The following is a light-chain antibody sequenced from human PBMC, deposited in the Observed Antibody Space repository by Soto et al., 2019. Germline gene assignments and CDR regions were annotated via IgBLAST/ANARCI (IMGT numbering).Light chain of an antibody. CDR3: QYLGA. CDR2: GAS. V-gene: IGKV3-15*01. J-gene: IGKJ2*01. CDR1: QNIGNT. Sequence: EMDMTQSPATLSVSPGEGATLSCRAAQNIGNTLGWYQQRPGQAPRLLIYGASIRATGIPAGFSGSGSGTEFTLTISSLQPEDSATYYCQYLGAFGQGTKLEIK.